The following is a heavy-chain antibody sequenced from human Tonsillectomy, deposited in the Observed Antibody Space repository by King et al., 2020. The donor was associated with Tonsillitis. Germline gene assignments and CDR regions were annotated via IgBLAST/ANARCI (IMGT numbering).Heavy chain of an antibody. CDR2: IYSGGST. CDR3: ARSCSSTSCYSPREVNWFYP. CDR1: GFTVSRNY. Sequence: VQLVESGGGLVQPGGSLRLSCAASGFTVSRNYMSWVRQAPGKGLEWVSVIYSGGSTYYADSVKGRFTISRDNSKNTLYLQMNSLRAEDTAVYYCARSCSSTSCYSPREVNWFYPWGQGTLVTVSS. J-gene: IGHJ5*02. D-gene: IGHD2-2*01. V-gene: IGHV3-66*01.